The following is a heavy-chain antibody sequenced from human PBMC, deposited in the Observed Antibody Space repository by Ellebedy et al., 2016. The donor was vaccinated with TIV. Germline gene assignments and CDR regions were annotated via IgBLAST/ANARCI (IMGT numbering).Heavy chain of an antibody. CDR3: ARDVWGIAAAGSLWFDP. J-gene: IGHJ5*02. CDR1: GGSINSYY. D-gene: IGHD6-13*01. V-gene: IGHV4-59*01. Sequence: MPSATLSLTCTVSGGSINSYYWRWIRQPPGKGLEWIGYIYYSGSTHYSPSLTSRVTISIDTSKNQFSLRLSAVTEADTAVYYWARDVWGIAAAGSLWFDPWGQGTLVTVSS. CDR2: IYYSGST.